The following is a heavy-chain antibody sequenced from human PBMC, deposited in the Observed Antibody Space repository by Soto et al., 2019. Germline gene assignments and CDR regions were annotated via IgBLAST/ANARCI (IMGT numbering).Heavy chain of an antibody. V-gene: IGHV4-59*01. D-gene: IGHD5-18*01. CDR3: ARDHPHSYGVYYFDY. J-gene: IGHJ4*02. Sequence: PSETLSHTCTGSGGSLRNYYWSWIRQPPGKGLEWIGYVYSSGSTHYNPSLQSRVTISADASKNQVSLKVNSVTAADTAVYYCARDHPHSYGVYYFDYWGQGTPVTVSS. CDR1: GGSLRNYY. CDR2: VYSSGST.